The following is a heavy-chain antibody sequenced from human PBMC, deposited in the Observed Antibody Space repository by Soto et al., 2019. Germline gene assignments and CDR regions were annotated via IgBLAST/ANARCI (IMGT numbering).Heavy chain of an antibody. V-gene: IGHV5-51*01. CDR3: ARHGTEGGSWYRRAFDI. D-gene: IGHD6-13*01. J-gene: IGHJ3*02. Sequence: PGESLKISCKGSGYSFTSYWIGWVRQMPGKGLEWMGIIYPGDSDTRYSPSFQGQVTISADKSISTAYLQWSSLKASDTAMYYCARHGTEGGSWYRRAFDIWGQGTMVNVSS. CDR2: IYPGDSDT. CDR1: GYSFTSYW.